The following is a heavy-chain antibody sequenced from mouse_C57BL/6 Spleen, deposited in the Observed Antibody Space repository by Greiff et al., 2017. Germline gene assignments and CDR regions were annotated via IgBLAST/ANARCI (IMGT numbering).Heavy chain of an antibody. Sequence: VQLQQSGAELVKPGASVQISCKASGYAFSSYWMNWVKQRPGKGLEWIGQIYPGDGDTNYNGKFKGKATLTADKSSSTAYMQLSSLTSEDSAVYFCARKGYSNYDYAMDYWGQGTSVTVSS. CDR3: ARKGYSNYDYAMDY. D-gene: IGHD2-5*01. CDR2: IYPGDGDT. CDR1: GYAFSSYW. V-gene: IGHV1-80*01. J-gene: IGHJ4*01.